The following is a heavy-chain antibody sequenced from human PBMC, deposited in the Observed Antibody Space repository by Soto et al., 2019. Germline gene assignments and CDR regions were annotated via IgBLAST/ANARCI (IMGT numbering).Heavy chain of an antibody. CDR3: ARMTGYGGGYYYYGMDV. D-gene: IGHD2-15*01. CDR2: IFSNDGK. J-gene: IGHJ6*02. Sequence: QVTLKESGPVLVKPTETLTLTCTVSGFSLSNARMDVSWIRQPPGKALEWLAHIFSNDGKFYSTSLKSRLTISKDTSKSQVVLTMTNMDPVDTATYYCARMTGYGGGYYYYGMDVWGQGTTVTVSS. V-gene: IGHV2-26*01. CDR1: GFSLSNARMD.